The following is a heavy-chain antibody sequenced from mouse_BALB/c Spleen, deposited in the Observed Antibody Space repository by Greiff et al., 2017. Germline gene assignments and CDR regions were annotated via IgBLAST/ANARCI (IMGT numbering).Heavy chain of an antibody. CDR1: GFTFSSYG. D-gene: IGHD4-1*01. CDR3: ARELGRAMDY. Sequence: EVKLVESGGGLVQPGGSLKLSCAASGFTFSSYGMSWVRQTPDKRLELVATINSNGGSTYYPDSVKGRFTISRDNAKNTLYLQMSSLKSEDTAMYYCARELGRAMDYWGQGTSVTVSS. V-gene: IGHV5-6-3*01. CDR2: INSNGGST. J-gene: IGHJ4*01.